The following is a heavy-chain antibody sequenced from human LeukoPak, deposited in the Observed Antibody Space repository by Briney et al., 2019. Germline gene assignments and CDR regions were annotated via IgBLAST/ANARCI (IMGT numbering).Heavy chain of an antibody. Sequence: GESLRLSCAASGFTFSDYYMSWIRQAPGKGLEWVSYISSSGSTIYYADSVKGRFTISRDNAKNSLYLQMNSLRAEDTAVYYCARVAWFGELLSISHSDYWGQGTLVTVSS. D-gene: IGHD3-10*01. CDR3: ARVAWFGELLSISHSDY. CDR1: GFTFSDYY. J-gene: IGHJ4*02. CDR2: ISSSGSTI. V-gene: IGHV3-11*01.